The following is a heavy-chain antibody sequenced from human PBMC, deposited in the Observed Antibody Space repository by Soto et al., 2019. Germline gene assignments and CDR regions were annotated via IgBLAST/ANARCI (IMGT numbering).Heavy chain of an antibody. D-gene: IGHD3-10*01. CDR2: ISWNSGTL. Sequence: EVQLVESGGGLVQPGRSLRLSCAASGFTFDDYVMHWVRQAPGKGLEWVSSISWNSGTLDYADSVRGRFTISRDNAKNSLFLQMNSLRAEDTALYYCVKQTMDYWGQRTLVTVSS. CDR3: VKQTMDY. J-gene: IGHJ4*02. CDR1: GFTFDDYV. V-gene: IGHV3-9*01.